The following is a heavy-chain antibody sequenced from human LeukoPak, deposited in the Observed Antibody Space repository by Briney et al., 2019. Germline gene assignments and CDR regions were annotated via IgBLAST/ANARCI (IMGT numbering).Heavy chain of an antibody. V-gene: IGHV3-23*01. CDR1: GFTFTTYA. CDR2: ISGSGGST. CDR3: AKDAKRNYDFWDRFDY. D-gene: IGHD3-3*01. J-gene: IGHJ4*02. Sequence: GGSLRLSCAASGFTFTTYAMSWVRQAPGKGLEWISAISGSGGSTYYADSVKGRFTISRDNSKNTLYLQMNSLRAEDTALYYCAKDAKRNYDFWDRFDYWGQGTLVTVSS.